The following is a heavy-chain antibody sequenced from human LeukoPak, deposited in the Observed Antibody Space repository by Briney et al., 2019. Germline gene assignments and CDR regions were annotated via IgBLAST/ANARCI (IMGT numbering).Heavy chain of an antibody. D-gene: IGHD5-18*01. CDR2: ISSNGRST. V-gene: IGHV3-64D*09. Sequence: VGSLRLSCSASGFTFSTYAMHWVRQPPGKGLEYVSAISSNGRSTYYADSVKGRFTISRDNSKSTLYLQMSSLRAEDTAVYYCVVSYLYAFDIWGQGTMVTVSS. J-gene: IGHJ3*02. CDR3: VVSYLYAFDI. CDR1: GFTFSTYA.